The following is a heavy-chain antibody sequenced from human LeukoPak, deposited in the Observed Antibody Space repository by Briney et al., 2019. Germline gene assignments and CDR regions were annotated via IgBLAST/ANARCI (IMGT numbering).Heavy chain of an antibody. CDR3: AKEGGYDSRVDY. V-gene: IGHV3-23*01. J-gene: IGHJ4*02. CDR2: IGGRGGST. D-gene: IGHD5-12*01. Sequence: GGSLRLSCAASGFRFSDFTMTWVRQAPGKGPEWVSAIGGRGGSTYYADSVGGRFTISRDNSKNTLYLQMNSLRAEDTAVYYCAKEGGYDSRVDYWGQGTLVTVSS. CDR1: GFRFSDFT.